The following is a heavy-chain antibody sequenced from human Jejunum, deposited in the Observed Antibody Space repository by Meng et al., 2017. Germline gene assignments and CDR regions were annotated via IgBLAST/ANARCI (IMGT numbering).Heavy chain of an antibody. Sequence: ASLNISCAVSEFIFSNYWMTWVRQAPGKGLKWVANIKQDGSEKNYVDSVKRRFTISRDNAKNSRYLQMNSLRAEDTAVYFCATGGMYYVYWGQGALVTVSS. CDR1: EFIFSNYW. J-gene: IGHJ4*02. D-gene: IGHD1-26*01. CDR3: ATGGMYYVY. V-gene: IGHV3-7*01. CDR2: IKQDGSEK.